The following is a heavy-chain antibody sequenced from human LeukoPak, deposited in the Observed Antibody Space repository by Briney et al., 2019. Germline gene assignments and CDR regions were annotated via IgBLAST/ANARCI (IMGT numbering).Heavy chain of an antibody. V-gene: IGHV4-4*07. Sequence: MTSETLSLTCTVSGGSISSYYWSWIRQPAGKGLEWIGRIYTSGSTNYNPSLKSRVTMSVDTSKNQFSLKLSSVTAADTAVYYCARMRVGYCSSTSCQKAFDIWGQGTMVTVSS. D-gene: IGHD2-2*01. CDR2: IYTSGST. CDR3: ARMRVGYCSSTSCQKAFDI. J-gene: IGHJ3*02. CDR1: GGSISSYY.